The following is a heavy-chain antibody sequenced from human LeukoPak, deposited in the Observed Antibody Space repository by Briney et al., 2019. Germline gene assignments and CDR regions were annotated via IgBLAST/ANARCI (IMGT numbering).Heavy chain of an antibody. CDR1: GGSISSYY. CDR3: ARRSHYGSACGMDV. CDR2: IYYSGST. D-gene: IGHD3-10*01. J-gene: IGHJ6*02. V-gene: IGHV4-59*08. Sequence: PSETLSLTCTVSGGSISSYYWSWIRQPPGKGLEWIGNIYYSGSTNYNPSLKSRVTISVDTSKNQFSLKLSSVTAADTAVYYCARRSHYGSACGMDVWGQGTTVTVSS.